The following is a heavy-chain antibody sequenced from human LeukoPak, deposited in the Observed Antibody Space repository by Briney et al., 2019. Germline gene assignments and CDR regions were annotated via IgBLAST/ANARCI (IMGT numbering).Heavy chain of an antibody. J-gene: IGHJ4*02. CDR1: GFTFSSYS. D-gene: IGHD6-19*01. V-gene: IGHV3-21*01. Sequence: GGSLRLSCAASGFTFSSYSMNWVREVPGKGLERVSSISSSSSYIYYADSVKGRFTISRDNAKNSLYLQMNSLRAEDTAVYYCAREGIAVEGFDYWGQGTLVTVSS. CDR3: AREGIAVEGFDY. CDR2: ISSSSSYI.